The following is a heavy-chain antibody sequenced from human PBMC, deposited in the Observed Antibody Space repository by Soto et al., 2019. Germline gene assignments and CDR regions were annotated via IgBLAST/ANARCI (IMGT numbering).Heavy chain of an antibody. CDR1: GYTFISSW. Sequence: PEESLKISCQGSGYTFISSWIGWVRQMPGKGLEWMGIIYPDNSDTRYRPSFQGQVIMLVDKSIRTAYLQWRSLKASDTAMYYCVRPDSSGYCPYWGQGTMVNASS. D-gene: IGHD3-22*01. CDR3: VRPDSSGYCPY. J-gene: IGHJ4*02. CDR2: IYPDNSDT. V-gene: IGHV5-51*01.